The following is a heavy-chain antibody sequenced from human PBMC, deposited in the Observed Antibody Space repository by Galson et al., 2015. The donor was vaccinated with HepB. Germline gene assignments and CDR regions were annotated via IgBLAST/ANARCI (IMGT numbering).Heavy chain of an antibody. V-gene: IGHV5-10-1*01. CDR3: ASLFHCSSTSCYYYYGMDV. CDR1: GYSFTSYW. Sequence: QSGAEVKKPGESLRISCKGSGYSFTSYWISWVRQMPGKGLEWMGRIDPGDSYTNYSPSFQGHVTISADKSISTAYLQWSSLKASDTAMYYCASLFHCSSTSCYYYYGMDVWGQGTTVTVSS. D-gene: IGHD2-2*01. J-gene: IGHJ6*02. CDR2: IDPGDSYT.